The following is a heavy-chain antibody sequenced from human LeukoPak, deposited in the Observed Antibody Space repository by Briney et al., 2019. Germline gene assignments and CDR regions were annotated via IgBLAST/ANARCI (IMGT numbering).Heavy chain of an antibody. Sequence: SETLSLTCTVSGGSISRGDYYWSWIRQPPGKGLEWIGYIYYSGSTYYNPSLKSRVTISVDTSKNQFSLKLSSVTAADTAVYYCARTHYYGSGSTLYNWFDPWGQGTLVTVSS. CDR1: GGSISRGDYY. J-gene: IGHJ5*02. V-gene: IGHV4-30-4*01. CDR2: IYYSGST. CDR3: ARTHYYGSGSTLYNWFDP. D-gene: IGHD3-10*01.